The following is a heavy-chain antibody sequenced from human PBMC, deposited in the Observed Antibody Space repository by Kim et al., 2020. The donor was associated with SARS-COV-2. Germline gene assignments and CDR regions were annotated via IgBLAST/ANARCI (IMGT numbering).Heavy chain of an antibody. J-gene: IGHJ3*02. D-gene: IGHD6-6*01. CDR3: ARGSSYAFDI. CDR2: TI. V-gene: IGHV3-48*04. Sequence: TIYYADSVKGRFTISRDNAKNSLYLQMNSLRAEDTAVYYCARGSSYAFDIWGQGTMVTVSS.